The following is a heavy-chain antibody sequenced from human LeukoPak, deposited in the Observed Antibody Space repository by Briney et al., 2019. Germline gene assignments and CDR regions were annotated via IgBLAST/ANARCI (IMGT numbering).Heavy chain of an antibody. CDR3: VGDKRGSSGYQNKDY. Sequence: SETLSLTCAVYGGSFSGYYWSWIRQPPGKGLEWIGEINRSGSTNYNPSLKSRVTISVDTSKNQFSLKLSSVTAADTAVYYCVGDKRGSSGYQNKDYWGQGTLVTVSS. CDR1: GGSFSGYY. CDR2: INRSGST. V-gene: IGHV4-34*01. D-gene: IGHD3-22*01. J-gene: IGHJ4*02.